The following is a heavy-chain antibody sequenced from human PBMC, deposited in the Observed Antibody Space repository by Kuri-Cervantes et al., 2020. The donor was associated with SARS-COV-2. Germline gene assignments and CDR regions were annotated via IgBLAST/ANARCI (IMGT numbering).Heavy chain of an antibody. V-gene: IGHV1-69*05. CDR3: ARVRGYSYGYRGDYYMDV. D-gene: IGHD5-18*01. CDR2: IIPIFGTA. Sequence: SVKVSCKASGGTFSSYAISWVRQAPGQGLEWMGGIIPIFGTANYAQKFQGRVTITTDESTSTAHMELSSLRSEDTAVYYCARVRGYSYGYRGDYYMDVWGKGTTVTVSS. J-gene: IGHJ6*03. CDR1: GGTFSSYA.